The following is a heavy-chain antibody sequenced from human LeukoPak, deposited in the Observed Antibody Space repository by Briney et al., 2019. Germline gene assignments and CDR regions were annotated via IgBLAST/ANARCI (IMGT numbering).Heavy chain of an antibody. Sequence: ETLSLTCAVYGGSFSGYYWSWIRQAPGKGLEWVSVINWNGGSTSYADSVKGRFTISRDNAKNSLYLQMNSLRAEDTAFYYCATYMGFGISTADKKGYWFDSWGQGSLVTVSS. J-gene: IGHJ5*01. CDR3: ATYMGFGISTADKKGYWFDS. CDR2: INWNGGST. V-gene: IGHV3-20*04. D-gene: IGHD6-13*01. CDR1: GGSFSGYY.